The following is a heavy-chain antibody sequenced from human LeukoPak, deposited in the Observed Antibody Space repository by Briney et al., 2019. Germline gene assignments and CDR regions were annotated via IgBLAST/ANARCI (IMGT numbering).Heavy chain of an antibody. CDR1: GFTFSSYA. CDR2: ISGSGGST. D-gene: IGHD2-15*01. Sequence: GGSLRLSCAASGFTFSSYAMSWVRQAPGKGLERVSAISGSGGSTYYADSVKGRFTISRDNSKNTLYLQMNSLRAEDTAVYYCAKVWGYCSGGSCYSVYYYGMDVWGQGTTVTVSS. CDR3: AKVWGYCSGGSCYSVYYYGMDV. V-gene: IGHV3-23*01. J-gene: IGHJ6*02.